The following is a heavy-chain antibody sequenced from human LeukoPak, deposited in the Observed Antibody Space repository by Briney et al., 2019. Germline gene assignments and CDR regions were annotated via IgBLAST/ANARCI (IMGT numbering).Heavy chain of an antibody. CDR3: ARDSWGFDF. CDR1: GFTFSNFA. CDR2: MSYDGSNK. D-gene: IGHD7-27*01. J-gene: IGHJ4*02. V-gene: IGHV3-30*04. Sequence: GGSLRLSCAASGFTFSNFAMHWVRQAPGKGLEWVAMMSYDGSNKYKDSVKGRFTISRDNSKNMEDLYMSNLKIEDTAVYYCARDSWGFDFWGQGTLVTVSS.